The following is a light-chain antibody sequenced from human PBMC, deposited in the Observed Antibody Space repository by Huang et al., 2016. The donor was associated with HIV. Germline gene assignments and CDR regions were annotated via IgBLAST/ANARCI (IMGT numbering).Light chain of an antibody. CDR3: LQADISPRS. CDR1: QDISIW. J-gene: IGKJ5*01. Sequence: DIQMTQSPSSVSASEGDTVTITCRASQDISIWLAWYQQKPREAPTLLIHSASILVSEFPSRFSGSGSGTNFSLTINGLRPDDFATYYCLQADISPRSFGQGTRLDIQ. V-gene: IGKV1-12*01. CDR2: SAS.